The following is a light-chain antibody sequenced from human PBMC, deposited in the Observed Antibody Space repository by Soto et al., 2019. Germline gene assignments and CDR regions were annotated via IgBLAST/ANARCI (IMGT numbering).Light chain of an antibody. CDR3: KV. J-gene: IGLJ3*02. Sequence: QSVLTQSPSASASLGASVKLTCTLSSGHSSYAIAWHQQQPEKGPRYLMKLNSDGSHSKGDGIPDRFSGSSSGAERYLTISSLQSEDEADYYLKVFGGGTQLTVL. V-gene: IGLV4-69*01. CDR2: LNSDGSH. CDR1: SGHSSYA.